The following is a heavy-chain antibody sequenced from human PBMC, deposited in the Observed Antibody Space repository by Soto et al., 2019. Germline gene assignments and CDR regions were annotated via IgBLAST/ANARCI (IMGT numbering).Heavy chain of an antibody. CDR1: NFTFSHYG. V-gene: IGHV3-30*18. Sequence: QVQLVESGGGVVQPGRSLRLSCAASNFTFSHYGMHWVRQAPGKGLEWVALISNDGSNKYYTDSVKGRFTISRDNSRNTLSLQMNSLRADDTAVYYCAKDGADTGTYYFDYWGQGTLITVSS. D-gene: IGHD1-26*01. CDR3: AKDGADTGTYYFDY. J-gene: IGHJ4*02. CDR2: ISNDGSNK.